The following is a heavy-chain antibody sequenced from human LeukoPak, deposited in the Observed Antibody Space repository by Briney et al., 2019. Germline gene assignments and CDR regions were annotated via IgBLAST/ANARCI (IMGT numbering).Heavy chain of an antibody. CDR2: ISGSGGST. D-gene: IGHD3-3*01. J-gene: IGHJ4*02. CDR1: GFTFSSYA. V-gene: IGHV3-23*01. Sequence: PGGSLRLSCAASGFTFSSYAMSWVRQAPGKGLEWVSAISGSGGSTYYADSVKGRFTISRDNSKNTLYLQMNSLRAEDTAVYYCAKDGTLIFGVVIEPYYFDYWGQGTLVTVSS. CDR3: AKDGTLIFGVVIEPYYFDY.